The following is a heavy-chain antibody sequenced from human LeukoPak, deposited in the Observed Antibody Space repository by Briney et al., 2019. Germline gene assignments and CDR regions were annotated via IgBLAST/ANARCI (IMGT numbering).Heavy chain of an antibody. J-gene: IGHJ4*02. CDR2: ILASGGTT. CDR1: GFTFTNFA. D-gene: IGHD3-22*01. CDR3: AKNYYDYTGPYSWVFDY. V-gene: IGHV3-23*01. Sequence: GGSLRLSCRASGFTFTNFAMSWVPQAPGKGLEWVSGILASGGTTYYADSVKGRFTSSGDNSKNTLYLQMSSLRAEDTAIYYCAKNYYDYTGPYSWVFDYWGQGTLVTVSS.